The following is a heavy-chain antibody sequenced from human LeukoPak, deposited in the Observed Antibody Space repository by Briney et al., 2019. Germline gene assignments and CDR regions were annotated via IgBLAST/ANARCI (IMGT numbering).Heavy chain of an antibody. CDR1: GVSITTYY. CDR2: IYYSGTT. D-gene: IGHD6-19*01. Sequence: SETLSLTCTVSGVSITTYYWTWIRLPPGKGLEWIGCIYYSGTTSYNPSLKSRLTMSIDTSKSQFSLKLRSVTAADTAVYYCARIGVADTREFDSWGQGTLVTVSS. V-gene: IGHV4-59*08. CDR3: ARIGVADTREFDS. J-gene: IGHJ5*01.